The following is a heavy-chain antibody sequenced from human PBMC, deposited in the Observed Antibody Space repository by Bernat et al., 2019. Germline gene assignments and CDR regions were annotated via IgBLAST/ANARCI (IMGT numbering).Heavy chain of an antibody. CDR2: ISAYNGNT. V-gene: IGHV1-18*01. J-gene: IGHJ4*02. Sequence: QVQLVQSGAEVKKPGASVKVSCKASGYTFTSYGISWVRQASGQGLEWMGWISAYNGNTNYAQKLQGRVTMTTDTSTSTAYMELRSLRSDDTAVYYCARDRRTWGRGYYFDYWGQGTLVTVSS. D-gene: IGHD3-16*01. CDR3: ARDRRTWGRGYYFDY. CDR1: GYTFTSYG.